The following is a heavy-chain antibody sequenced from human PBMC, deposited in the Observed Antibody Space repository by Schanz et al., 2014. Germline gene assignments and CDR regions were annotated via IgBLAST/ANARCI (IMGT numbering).Heavy chain of an antibody. CDR2: ISAYNGNT. CDR1: GGTFSSYT. J-gene: IGHJ4*02. Sequence: QLQLVQSGAEVKKPGSSVKVSCKLSGGTFSSYTISWMRQAPGQGLEWMGWISAYNGNTNYAQKLQGRVTMTTDTSTSTAYMELRSLRSDDTAVYYCARGGYSSGWYDRDIAHFDYGGQGTLVTVSS. V-gene: IGHV1-18*01. CDR3: ARGGYSSGWYDRDIAHFDY. D-gene: IGHD6-19*01.